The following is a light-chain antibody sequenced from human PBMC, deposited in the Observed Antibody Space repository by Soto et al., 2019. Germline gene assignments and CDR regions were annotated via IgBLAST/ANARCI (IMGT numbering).Light chain of an antibody. Sequence: ALTQPASVSGSPGQSITISCTGTSSDVGDFDCVSWYQQHPGKAPKLMIYEVSDRPSGVSNRFSGSKSGDTASLTISGLQAEDEADYYCSSYTSSSTLVFGGGTKVTVL. CDR1: SSDVGDFDC. J-gene: IGLJ2*01. V-gene: IGLV2-14*01. CDR3: SSYTSSSTLV. CDR2: EVS.